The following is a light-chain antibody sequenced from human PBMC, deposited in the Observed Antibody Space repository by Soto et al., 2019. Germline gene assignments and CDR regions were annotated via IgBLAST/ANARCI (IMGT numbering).Light chain of an antibody. CDR1: SSNIGAGYD. Sequence: QSVLTQPPSVSGAPGQRVTISCTGSSSNIGAGYDVHWYQQLPGTAPTLLISGNNNRPSGVPDRLSGSKSGTSASLAITGLRAEDEADYFCQSYDSSLSGYVFGTGNKVTVL. CDR3: QSYDSSLSGYV. V-gene: IGLV1-40*01. CDR2: GNN. J-gene: IGLJ1*01.